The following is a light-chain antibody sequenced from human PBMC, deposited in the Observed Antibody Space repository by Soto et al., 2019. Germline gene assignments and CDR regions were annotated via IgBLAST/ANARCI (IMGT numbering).Light chain of an antibody. CDR1: TSNILNNF. J-gene: IGLJ3*02. CDR2: ANI. CDR3: ATWDTSLSAVV. Sequence: QSVLPQPPSVSAAPGQRVTISCSGSTSNILNNFVSWYQHVPGRAPKLLIYANIKRPSGIPDRFSGSKPGTSATLDITGLQTEDEADYYCATWDTSLSAVVFGGGTKLTVI. V-gene: IGLV1-51*01.